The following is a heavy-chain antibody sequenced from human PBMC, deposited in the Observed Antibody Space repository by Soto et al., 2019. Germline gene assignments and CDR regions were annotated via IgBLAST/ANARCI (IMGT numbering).Heavy chain of an antibody. Sequence: SETLSLTWTVSGGSFKSGNYSWIWIRQRPGKGLDWIGYVYHTGRTSYNPSLKSRVSISMDTSKNQFSLNLDSVTAADTAVYFCARDFAYFDSWGQGTLVTVSS. CDR1: GGSFKSGNYS. CDR3: ARDFAYFDS. V-gene: IGHV4-61*01. D-gene: IGHD3-3*01. J-gene: IGHJ4*02. CDR2: VYHTGRT.